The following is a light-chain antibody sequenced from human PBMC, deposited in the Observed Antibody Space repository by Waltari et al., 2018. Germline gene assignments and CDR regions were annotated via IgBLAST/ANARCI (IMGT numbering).Light chain of an antibody. CDR3: QQSYSSPWT. V-gene: IGKV1-39*01. J-gene: IGKJ1*01. CDR2: AAS. Sequence: DIQMTQSPSSLSASVGDRVTITCRASQTISSYLNWYQQKPGKAPKLLIYAASSLKSGVPSRFSGSGSGPDFTLTISSLQPEDFATYYCQQSYSSPWTFGQGTKVEV. CDR1: QTISSY.